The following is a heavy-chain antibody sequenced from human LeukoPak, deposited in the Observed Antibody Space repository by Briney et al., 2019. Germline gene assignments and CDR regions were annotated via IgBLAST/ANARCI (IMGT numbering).Heavy chain of an antibody. Sequence: SVKVSCKASVGTFSSYAISWVRQAPGQGLEWMGGIIPIFGTANYAPKFQGRVTITEDESTSTAYMELSSMRSEDTAVYYCASPAAGLYSTYYYYGMDVWGQGTTVTVSS. CDR2: IIPIFGTA. D-gene: IGHD6-13*01. V-gene: IGHV1-69*01. J-gene: IGHJ6*02. CDR1: VGTFSSYA. CDR3: ASPAAGLYSTYYYYGMDV.